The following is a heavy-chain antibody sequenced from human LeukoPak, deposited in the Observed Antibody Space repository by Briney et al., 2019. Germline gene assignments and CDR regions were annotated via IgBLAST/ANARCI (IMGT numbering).Heavy chain of an antibody. CDR2: IKQDGSEK. CDR1: GFTFSSYW. D-gene: IGHD3-9*01. Sequence: GGSLRLSCAASGFTFSSYWMSWVRQAPGKGLEWVANIKQDGSEKYYVDSVKGRFTISRDNAKNSINLQINSLRAEDTAVYYCARDHYNILTGYFSYWGQGTLVAVSS. CDR3: ARDHYNILTGYFSY. J-gene: IGHJ4*02. V-gene: IGHV3-7*01.